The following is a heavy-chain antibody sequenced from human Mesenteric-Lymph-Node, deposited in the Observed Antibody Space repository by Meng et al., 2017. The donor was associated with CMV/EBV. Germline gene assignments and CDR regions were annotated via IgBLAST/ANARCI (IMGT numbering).Heavy chain of an antibody. CDR2: IYSGESTT. Sequence: GESLKISCAASGFTFDNYGMTWVRQAPGKGLEWVSLIYSGESTTYYADSVKGRFAISRDNSKNTVYLQMNSLRVEDTAVYYCAGGSSGGYSYGYDGDNWFDPWGQGTLVTVSS. D-gene: IGHD5-18*01. V-gene: IGHV3-23*03. CDR3: AGGSSGGYSYGYDGDNWFDP. CDR1: GFTFDNYG. J-gene: IGHJ5*02.